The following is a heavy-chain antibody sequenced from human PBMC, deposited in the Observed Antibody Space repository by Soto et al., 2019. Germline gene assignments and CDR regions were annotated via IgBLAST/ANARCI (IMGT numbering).Heavy chain of an antibody. V-gene: IGHV3-11*03. CDR1: TFTVSAYY. CDR3: ATGQQVRMADI. J-gene: IGHJ3*02. D-gene: IGHD6-13*01. CDR2: ISPDSKYT. Sequence: QVQLLESGGGLVSPGGSLRLSCAASTFTVSAYYMAWIRQPPGKGLEWLSYISPDSKYTQNADSVKGRFTISRDNTKNSLYLQMNSLRAEDTAVYFCATGQQVRMADIWGQGTMVTVSS.